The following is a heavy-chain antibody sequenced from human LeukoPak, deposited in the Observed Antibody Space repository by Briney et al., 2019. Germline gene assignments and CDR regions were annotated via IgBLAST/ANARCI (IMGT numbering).Heavy chain of an antibody. Sequence: ASVKVSCKASGYTFTGYYMHWVRQAPGQGLEWMGRINPNSGGTNYAQKFQGRVTMTRDTSISTAYMELSRLRSDDTAVYYCARAHDGYTRLDYWGQGTLVTVSS. CDR2: INPNSGGT. CDR1: GYTFTGYY. D-gene: IGHD5-24*01. J-gene: IGHJ4*02. V-gene: IGHV1-2*06. CDR3: ARAHDGYTRLDY.